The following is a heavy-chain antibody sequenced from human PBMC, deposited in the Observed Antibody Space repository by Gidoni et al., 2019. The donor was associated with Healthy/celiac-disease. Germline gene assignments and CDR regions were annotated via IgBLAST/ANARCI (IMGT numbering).Heavy chain of an antibody. Sequence: PAPGKGLEWVSSISSSSSYIYYADSVKGRFTIFRDNAKNSLYLQMNSLRAEDTAVYYCARVGSGAAPSSRYYYYYGMDVWGQGTTVTVSS. CDR2: ISSSSSYI. CDR3: ARVGSGAAPSSRYYYYYGMDV. V-gene: IGHV3-21*01. J-gene: IGHJ6*02. D-gene: IGHD3-3*01.